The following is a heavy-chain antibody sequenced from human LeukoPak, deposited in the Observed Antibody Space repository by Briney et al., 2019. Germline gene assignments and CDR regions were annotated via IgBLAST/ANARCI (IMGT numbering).Heavy chain of an antibody. CDR3: ARGNCGGSCYSLGVYYYYGMDV. J-gene: IGHJ6*02. D-gene: IGHD2-15*01. CDR2: FDPEDGET. V-gene: IGHV1-24*01. CDR1: GYTLTELS. Sequence: ASVKVSCKVSGYTLTELSMHWVRQAPGKGLEWMGGFDPEDGETIYAQKFQGRVTMTEDTSTDTAYMELSSLRSEDTAVYYCARGNCGGSCYSLGVYYYYGMDVWGQGTTVTVSS.